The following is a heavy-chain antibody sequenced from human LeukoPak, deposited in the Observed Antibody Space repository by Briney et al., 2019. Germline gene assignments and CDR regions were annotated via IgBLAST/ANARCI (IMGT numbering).Heavy chain of an antibody. CDR1: GGSISSYY. V-gene: IGHV4-4*07. CDR3: ARGGRITGTTSLFDY. D-gene: IGHD1-20*01. J-gene: IGHJ4*02. CDR2: IYTSGST. Sequence: SETLSLTCTVSGGSISSYYWSWIRQPAGKGLEWIGRIYTSGSTNYNPSLKSRVTISVDTSKNQFSLKLSSVTAADTAVYYCARGGRITGTTSLFDYWGQGTLVTVSS.